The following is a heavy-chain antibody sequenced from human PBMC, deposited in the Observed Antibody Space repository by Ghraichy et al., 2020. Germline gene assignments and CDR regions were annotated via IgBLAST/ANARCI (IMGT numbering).Heavy chain of an antibody. CDR3: ARGPWGREGYYGVSYGMDV. V-gene: IGHV4-34*01. J-gene: IGHJ6*02. CDR1: GESFNGYY. CDR2: VHYSGNT. Sequence: SETLSLTCAVYGESFNGYYWTCIRQPPGKGLEWIGEVHYSGNTNYDPSLRSRVTISVDTSKKEFSLRLTAVTAADTALYYCARGPWGREGYYGVSYGMDVWGQGTTVTVSS. D-gene: IGHD3-16*01.